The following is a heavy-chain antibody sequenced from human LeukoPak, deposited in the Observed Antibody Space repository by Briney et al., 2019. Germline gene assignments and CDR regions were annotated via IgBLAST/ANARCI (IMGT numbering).Heavy chain of an antibody. Sequence: SETLSLTCTVSGGSISSNYGNWLRQPPGKGLEWIGYSSYSGSTFYNPSLKSRVTISLDTSKNEFSLKLRSVTAADTAVYYCARDHGYYGMDVWGQGTTVTVSS. CDR3: ARDHGYYGMDV. J-gene: IGHJ6*02. CDR2: SSYSGST. V-gene: IGHV4-59*01. CDR1: GGSISSNY.